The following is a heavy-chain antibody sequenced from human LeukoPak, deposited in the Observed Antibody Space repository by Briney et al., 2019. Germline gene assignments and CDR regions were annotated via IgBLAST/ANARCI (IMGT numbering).Heavy chain of an antibody. CDR3: AAEIPVRFDP. J-gene: IGHJ5*02. CDR1: GFTFSSSA. CDR2: IIVGSGNT. Sequence: SVKVSCKASGFTFSSSAGQWVRQSRGQSLEWIGWIIVGSGNTKYAQKFEERVTITRDMSTSTAYMELSSLSSEDTAVYYCAAEIPVRFDPWGQGTLVTVSS. D-gene: IGHD2-21*01. V-gene: IGHV1-58*01.